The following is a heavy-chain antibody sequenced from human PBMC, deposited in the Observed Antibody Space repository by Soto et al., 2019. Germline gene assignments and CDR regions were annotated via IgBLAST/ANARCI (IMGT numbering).Heavy chain of an antibody. V-gene: IGHV3-20*04. Sequence: GGSLKLSCAASGFPFDDYGMSWVRQAPGKGLEWVSGINRHGGSTGYADSVKGRFTISRDNAKNSLHLHMNSLRAEDTAFYYCARTPGYYGDFFDYWGQGTLVTVSS. CDR1: GFPFDDYG. CDR2: INRHGGST. J-gene: IGHJ4*02. D-gene: IGHD4-17*01. CDR3: ARTPGYYGDFFDY.